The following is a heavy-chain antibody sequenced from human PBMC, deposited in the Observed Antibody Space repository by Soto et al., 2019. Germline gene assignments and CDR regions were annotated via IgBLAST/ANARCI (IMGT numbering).Heavy chain of an antibody. V-gene: IGHV4-59*01. D-gene: IGHD5-12*01. CDR1: GGSISSYY. J-gene: IGHJ5*02. CDR3: ARDGYNLLGP. CDR2: IYYSGST. Sequence: LSLTCTVSGGSISSYYWSWIRQPPGKGLEWIGYIYYSGSTNYNPSLKSRVTISVDTSKNQFSLKLSSVTAADTAVYYCARDGYNLLGPWGRGXRVTVSS.